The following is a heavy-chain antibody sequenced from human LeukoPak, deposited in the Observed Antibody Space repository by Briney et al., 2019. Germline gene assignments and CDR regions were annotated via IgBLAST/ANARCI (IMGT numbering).Heavy chain of an antibody. D-gene: IGHD3-3*01. Sequence: SETLSLTCAVYGGSVSAYYWNWIRQPPGKGLEWIGEIDHSGSTNYNPSLKSRLTISVDTSKNQFSLKLSSVTAADTAVYYCARGTIFGVVTNWGQGTLVTVSS. J-gene: IGHJ4*02. CDR3: ARGTIFGVVTN. V-gene: IGHV4-34*01. CDR1: GGSVSAYY. CDR2: IDHSGST.